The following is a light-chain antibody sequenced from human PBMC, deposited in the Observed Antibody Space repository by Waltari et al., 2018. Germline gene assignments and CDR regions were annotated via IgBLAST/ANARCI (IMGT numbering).Light chain of an antibody. CDR3: QTWGTGIWV. CDR2: LNSAGSH. V-gene: IGLV4-69*01. J-gene: IGLJ3*02. CDR1: SGHSRYA. Sequence: QLVLTQSPSASASLGPSFKPTCTLSSGHSRYAIPCHQQQPEKGPRYLMKLNSAGSHSKGDGIPDRFSGSSSGAERYLTISSLQSEDEADYYCQTWGTGIWVFGGGTKLTVL.